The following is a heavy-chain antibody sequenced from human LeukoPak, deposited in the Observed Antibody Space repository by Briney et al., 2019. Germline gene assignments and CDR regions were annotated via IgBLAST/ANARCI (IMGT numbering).Heavy chain of an antibody. V-gene: IGHV1-18*01. CDR2: ISAYNGNT. CDR1: GYTFTSYG. J-gene: IGHJ4*02. CDR3: ARDNVRFGELFGY. D-gene: IGHD3-10*01. Sequence: ASVKVSCKASGYTFTSYGISWVRQPPGQGLEWMGWISAYNGNTNYVQKLQGRVTMTTETSTSTAYMKLRSLRSDDTAVYYRARDNVRFGELFGYWGQGTLVTVSS.